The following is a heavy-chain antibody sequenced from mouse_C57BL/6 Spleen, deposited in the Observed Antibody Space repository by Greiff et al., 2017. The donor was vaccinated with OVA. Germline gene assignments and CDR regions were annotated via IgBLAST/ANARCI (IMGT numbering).Heavy chain of an antibody. CDR2: IHPNSGST. Sequence: QVQLQQPGAELVKPGASVKLSCKASGYTFTSYWMHWVKQRPGQGLEWIGMIHPNSGSTNYNEKFKSKATLTVDKSSSTAYMQLSSLTSEDSAVYYCAREPGDYEVDYWGQGTPLTVSS. CDR1: GYTFTSYW. J-gene: IGHJ2*01. D-gene: IGHD2-4*01. CDR3: AREPGDYEVDY. V-gene: IGHV1-64*01.